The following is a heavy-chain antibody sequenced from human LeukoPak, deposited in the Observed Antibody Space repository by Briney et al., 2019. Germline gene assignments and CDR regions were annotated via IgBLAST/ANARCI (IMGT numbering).Heavy chain of an antibody. CDR3: ARGAKLSDYRGIAARPPLDY. V-gene: IGHV4-34*01. J-gene: IGHJ4*02. CDR2: INHSGST. CDR1: GGPFSGYY. D-gene: IGHD6-6*01. Sequence: SETLSLTCAVYGGPFSGYYWSWIRQPPGKGLEWIGEINHSGSTNYNPSLKSRVTISVDTSKNQFSLKLSSVTAADTAVYYCARGAKLSDYRGIAARPPLDYWGQGTLVTVSS.